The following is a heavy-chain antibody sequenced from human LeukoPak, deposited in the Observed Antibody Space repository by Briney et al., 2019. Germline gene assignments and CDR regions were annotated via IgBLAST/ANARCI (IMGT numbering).Heavy chain of an antibody. CDR3: ARHVSVAVTNFFDY. Sequence: LETLSLTCTVSGGSISSRNYYWGWTRQPPGKGLEWMGGVYYTGTTYSNPSLKSRVTISVDTPKNQFSLRLSSVTAADTAVYSCARHVSVAVTNFFDYWGQGTLVTVSS. D-gene: IGHD4-23*01. CDR2: VYYTGTT. CDR1: GGSISSRNYY. V-gene: IGHV4-39*01. J-gene: IGHJ4*02.